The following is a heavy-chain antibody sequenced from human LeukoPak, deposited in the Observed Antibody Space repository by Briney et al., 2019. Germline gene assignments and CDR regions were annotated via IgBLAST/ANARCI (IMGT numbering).Heavy chain of an antibody. D-gene: IGHD6-13*01. J-gene: IGHJ5*02. CDR1: GGSISNYS. CDR2: ISYSGST. CDR3: ARDRHSSTWYVGTFDP. Sequence: SETLSLTCTVSGGSISNYSWTWIRQPPGKGLEWIGYISYSGSTNYNPSLKSRVTMSVDTSKNQFSLKLNSVTAADTAVYYCARDRHSSTWYVGTFDPWGQGALVTVSS. V-gene: IGHV4-59*01.